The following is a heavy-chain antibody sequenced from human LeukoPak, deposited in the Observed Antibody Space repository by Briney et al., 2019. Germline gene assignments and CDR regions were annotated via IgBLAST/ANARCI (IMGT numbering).Heavy chain of an antibody. CDR2: LYTGGNT. J-gene: IGHJ4*02. CDR1: GFTVSSNY. V-gene: IGHV3-66*01. CDR3: ATISDLLFYFHY. Sequence: GGSLRLSCAASGFTVSSNYMSWVRQAPGKGLEWVSLLYTGGNTYYADSVKGRVTLSRDNSKNTVYLQMNSLRVEDTAIYYCATISDLLFYFHYWGQGTLVTVSS.